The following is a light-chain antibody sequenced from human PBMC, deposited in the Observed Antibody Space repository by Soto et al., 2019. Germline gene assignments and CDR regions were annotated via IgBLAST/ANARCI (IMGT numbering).Light chain of an antibody. CDR2: EAT. J-gene: IGLJ1*01. CDR1: SGDIGSYNR. CDR3: SSYTNINTRACV. Sequence: QSALTQPASVSGSPGQSITISCTGTSGDIGSYNRVSWYQQHPGKAPKLIICEATDRPSGVSNRFSGSKSGNTASLTISGLQAEDEAEYYCSSYTNINTRACVFGTGTKV. V-gene: IGLV2-14*01.